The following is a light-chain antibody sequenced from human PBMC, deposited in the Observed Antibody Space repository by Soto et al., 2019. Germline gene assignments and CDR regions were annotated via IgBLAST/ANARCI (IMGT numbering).Light chain of an antibody. V-gene: IGKV3-11*01. J-gene: IGKJ4*01. Sequence: DIVLTQSPATLSLSPGERATLSCRASQSVSSFLAWYQQKPGQAPRLLIYDASNRVTGIPARFSGSGSGTDFTLTISSLEPEDFATYYCQQRSGWPPLTFGGGTKVDIK. CDR1: QSVSSF. CDR2: DAS. CDR3: QQRSGWPPLT.